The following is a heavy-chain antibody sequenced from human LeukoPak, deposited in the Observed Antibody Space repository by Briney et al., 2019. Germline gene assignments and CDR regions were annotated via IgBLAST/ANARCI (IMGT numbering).Heavy chain of an antibody. V-gene: IGHV4-61*01. D-gene: IGHD6-6*01. Sequence: SETLSLTCTVSGGSISSSSYYWSWIRQPPGKGLEWIGYIYYSGSTNYNPSLKSRVTISVDTSKNQFSLKLSSVTAADTAVYYCASTLSSSSPDYWGQGTLVTVSS. CDR3: ASTLSSSSPDY. CDR1: GGSISSSSYY. CDR2: IYYSGST. J-gene: IGHJ4*02.